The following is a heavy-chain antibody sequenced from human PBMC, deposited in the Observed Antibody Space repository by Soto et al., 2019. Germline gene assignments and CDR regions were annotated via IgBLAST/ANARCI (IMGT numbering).Heavy chain of an antibody. CDR2: IDPSDSYT. Sequence: RGESLKISCKGSGYSFTSYWISWVRQMPGKGLEWMGRIDPSDSYTNYSPSFQGHVTISADKSISTAYLQWSSLKASDTAMYYCARLEIVVVPAAILYYYYYGMDVWGQGTTVTVSS. V-gene: IGHV5-10-1*01. J-gene: IGHJ6*02. CDR1: GYSFTSYW. D-gene: IGHD2-2*02. CDR3: ARLEIVVVPAAILYYYYYGMDV.